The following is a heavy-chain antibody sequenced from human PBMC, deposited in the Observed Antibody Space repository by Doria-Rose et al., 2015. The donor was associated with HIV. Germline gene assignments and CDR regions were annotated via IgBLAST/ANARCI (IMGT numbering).Heavy chain of an antibody. CDR1: GDSIHNFC. J-gene: IGHJ4*02. CDR3: ARDRGDY. V-gene: IGHV4-4*07. Sequence: SGPGLVKPSETLSLTCTVSGDSIHNFCWTWVRQAAGKGLEWIGRIYSTGSTNYNPSLQSRVTISIDTSRSQFSLSLRSVTAADTAFYFCARDRGDYWGQGALVTVTS. CDR2: IYSTGST.